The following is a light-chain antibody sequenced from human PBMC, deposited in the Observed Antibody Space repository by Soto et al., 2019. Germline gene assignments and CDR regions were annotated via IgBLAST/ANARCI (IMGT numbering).Light chain of an antibody. CDR2: EVT. J-gene: IGLJ2*01. V-gene: IGLV2-23*02. CDR1: STDPATYNL. Sequence: QSVLTQPAAVSGSPGQSITISCTGTSTDPATYNLVSWYQQHPGKAPQLIIYEVTKRPSGVSARLSGSQSGNTASLTISGLQADDEAYYYCCSRLFGGGTKLTVL. CDR3: CSRL.